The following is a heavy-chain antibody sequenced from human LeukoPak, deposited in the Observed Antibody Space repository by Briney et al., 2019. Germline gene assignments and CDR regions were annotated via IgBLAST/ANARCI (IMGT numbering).Heavy chain of an antibody. V-gene: IGHV3-74*01. CDR3: AKNADRGAYCRGGSCYPYYYYYMDV. Sequence: PGGSLRLSCVASGFTFNNYWMHWVRQAPGKGLVWVSRINTDGSSTSYVDSVKGRFTISRDNAKSTLYLQMNSLRAEDTAVYYCAKNADRGAYCRGGSCYPYYYYYMDVWGTGTTVTISS. CDR1: GFTFNNYW. CDR2: INTDGSST. J-gene: IGHJ6*03. D-gene: IGHD2-15*01.